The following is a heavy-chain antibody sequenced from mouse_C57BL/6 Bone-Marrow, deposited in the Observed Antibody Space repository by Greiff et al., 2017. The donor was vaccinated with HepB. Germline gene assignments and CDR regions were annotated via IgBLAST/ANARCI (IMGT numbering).Heavy chain of an antibody. CDR1: GYSFTGYY. J-gene: IGHJ2*01. CDR3: ARYYGSSYYFDY. V-gene: IGHV1-42*01. Sequence: EVQLQQSGPELVKPGASVKISCKASGYSFTGYYMNWVKQSPEKSLEWIGEFNPSTGGTTYNQKFKAKATLTVDKSSSTAYMQLKSLTSEDSAVYYCARYYGSSYYFDYWGQGTTLTVSS. CDR2: FNPSTGGT. D-gene: IGHD1-1*01.